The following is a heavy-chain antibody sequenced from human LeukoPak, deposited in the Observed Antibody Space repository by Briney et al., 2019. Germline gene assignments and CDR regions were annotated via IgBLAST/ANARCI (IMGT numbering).Heavy chain of an antibody. Sequence: SVKVSCKASGGTFSSYAISWVRQAPGQGLEWMGRIIPILGIANYAQKFQGRVTITADKSTGTAYMELSSLRSEDTAVYYCARDVRDDYGDYWGQGTLVTVSS. CDR2: IIPILGIA. CDR1: GGTFSSYA. J-gene: IGHJ4*02. D-gene: IGHD4-17*01. CDR3: ARDVRDDYGDY. V-gene: IGHV1-69*04.